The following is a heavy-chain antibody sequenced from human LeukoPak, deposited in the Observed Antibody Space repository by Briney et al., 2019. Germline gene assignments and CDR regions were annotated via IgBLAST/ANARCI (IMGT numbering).Heavy chain of an antibody. CDR1: GFTFGDYA. J-gene: IGHJ4*02. V-gene: IGHV3-49*04. Sequence: GGSLRLSCTASGFTFGDYAMSWVRQAPGKGLEWVGFIRSKAYGGTTEYAASVKGRFTISRDDSKSIAYLQMNSLKTEDTAVYYCTREGGSSSSGDYYFDYWGQGTLVTVSS. CDR2: IRSKAYGGTT. CDR3: TREGGSSSSGDYYFDY. D-gene: IGHD6-6*01.